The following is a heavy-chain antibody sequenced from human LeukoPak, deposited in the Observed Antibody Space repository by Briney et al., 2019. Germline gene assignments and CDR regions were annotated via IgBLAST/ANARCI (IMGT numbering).Heavy chain of an antibody. Sequence: SETLSLTCAVYGGSFSGYYWRWIRQPPGKGLEWIGEINHSGSTNYNPSLKSRVTISVDTSKNQFSLKLSSVTAADTAVYYCARAGYSSSWYPAMYMDVWGKGTTVTVSS. CDR3: ARAGYSSSWYPAMYMDV. CDR2: INHSGST. J-gene: IGHJ6*03. CDR1: GGSFSGYY. V-gene: IGHV4-34*01. D-gene: IGHD6-13*01.